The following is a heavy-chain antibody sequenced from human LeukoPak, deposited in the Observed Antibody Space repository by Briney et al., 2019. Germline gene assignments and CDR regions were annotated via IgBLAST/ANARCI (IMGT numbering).Heavy chain of an antibody. CDR1: GGSISSSSYY. Sequence: PSETLSLTCTVSGGSISSSSYYWGWIRQPPGEGLEWIGSIYYSGSTYYNPSLKSRVTISVDTSKNQLSLKLSSVTAADTAVYYCARHIVATITGVDYWGQGTLVTVSS. D-gene: IGHD5-12*01. V-gene: IGHV4-39*01. J-gene: IGHJ4*02. CDR2: IYYSGST. CDR3: ARHIVATITGVDY.